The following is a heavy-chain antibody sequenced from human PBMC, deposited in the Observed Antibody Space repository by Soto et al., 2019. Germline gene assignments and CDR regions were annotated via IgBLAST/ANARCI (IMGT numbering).Heavy chain of an antibody. CDR2: IYWDDDK. J-gene: IGHJ5*02. CDR1: GLSLSTSGEA. D-gene: IGHD3-10*02. Sequence: QITLKESGPTLVKPTQTLTLTCTFSGLSLSTSGEAVGWIRQPPGKAREWLALIYWDDDKRYNPTLKTRLTITKDTSKNQVVLTLTNMDPVDTATYYCAHYVSTSPAGWFDPWGQGILVTVSS. CDR3: AHYVSTSPAGWFDP. V-gene: IGHV2-5*02.